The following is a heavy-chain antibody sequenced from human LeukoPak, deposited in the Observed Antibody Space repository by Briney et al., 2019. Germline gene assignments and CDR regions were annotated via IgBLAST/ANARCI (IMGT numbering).Heavy chain of an antibody. J-gene: IGHJ4*02. CDR3: AIASYYDSSGYTFYY. CDR2: IYYSGST. CDR1: GGSISSRY. D-gene: IGHD3-22*01. V-gene: IGHV4-59*11. Sequence: SETLSLTCTGSGGSISSRYWSWIRQPPAKELEGIGYIYYSGSTNYNPSLKSRFTISVDTSKTQFSLKLSSVTAAETAVYYCAIASYYDSSGYTFYYWGQGNLVTVSS.